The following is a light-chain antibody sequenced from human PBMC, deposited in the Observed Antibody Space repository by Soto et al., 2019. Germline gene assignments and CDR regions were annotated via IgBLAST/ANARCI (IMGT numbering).Light chain of an antibody. V-gene: IGKV1-5*01. J-gene: IGKJ4*01. CDR2: EAS. CDR1: QTISNW. Sequence: DIQMTQSPSTLSASVGDRVTITCRASQTISNWLAWYQQKAGKAPKLLIYEASNLETGVRSRFSGSGSGTEFALTITSLKSDDFASYFCQQYESYPLSCGGGTKVEIK. CDR3: QQYESYPLS.